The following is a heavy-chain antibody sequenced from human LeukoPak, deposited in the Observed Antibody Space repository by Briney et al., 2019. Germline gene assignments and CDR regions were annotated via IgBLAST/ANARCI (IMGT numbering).Heavy chain of an antibody. Sequence: GGSLRLSCAASVFTFSSYSMNWVRQAPGKGLEWVSSISSSSSYIYYADSVKGRFTISRYNAKDSLYLQMNSLRAEDTAVYYDARVGINWFDRWGQGSLVTVSS. CDR3: ARVGINWFDR. J-gene: IGHJ5*02. CDR2: ISSSSSYI. V-gene: IGHV3-21*01. CDR1: VFTFSSYS.